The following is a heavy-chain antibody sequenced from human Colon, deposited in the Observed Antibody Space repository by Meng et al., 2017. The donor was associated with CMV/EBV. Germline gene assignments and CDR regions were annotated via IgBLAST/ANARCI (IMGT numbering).Heavy chain of an antibody. V-gene: IGHV3-30-3*01. D-gene: IGHD2-15*01. CDR3: ARVAHGYCSSTSCPGYCSGGSCYRYNWFDP. CDR1: ALTFTGYA. Sequence: GGSLRLSCAASALTFTGYAMHWVRQAPGKGLEWVAVISYDGSSDYYADSVKGRFTISRDNSKNTLYLQVSSLRAEDTAVYYCARVAHGYCSSTSCPGYCSGGSCYRYNWFDPWGQGTLVTVSS. CDR2: ISYDGSSD. J-gene: IGHJ5*02.